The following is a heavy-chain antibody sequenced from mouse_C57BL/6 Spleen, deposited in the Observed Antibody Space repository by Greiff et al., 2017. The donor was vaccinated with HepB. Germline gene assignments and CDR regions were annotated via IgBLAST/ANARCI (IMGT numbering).Heavy chain of an antibody. J-gene: IGHJ2*01. CDR2: IHPNSGST. Sequence: QVQLQQPGAELVKPGASVKLSCKASGYTFTSYWMHWVKQRPGQGLEWIGMIHPNSGSTNYNEKSKSKATLTVDKSSSTAYMQLSSLTSEDSAVYYCASSSQFSYFDYWGQGTTLTVSS. CDR3: ASSSQFSYFDY. D-gene: IGHD6-2*01. CDR1: GYTFTSYW. V-gene: IGHV1-64*01.